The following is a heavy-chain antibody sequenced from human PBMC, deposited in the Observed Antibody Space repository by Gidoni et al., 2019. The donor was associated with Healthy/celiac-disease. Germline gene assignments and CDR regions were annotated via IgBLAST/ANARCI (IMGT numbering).Heavy chain of an antibody. CDR1: GFTFSRDA. D-gene: IGHD4-17*01. V-gene: IGHV3-30*01. CDR3: ARERVHDYGDYGSFDY. CDR2: ISYDGSNK. J-gene: IGHJ4*02. Sequence: QVQRVESGGGVVPSGRALRPSWSPSGFTFSRDAMPWVRKAPGKGLEWVAVISYDGSNKYYADSVKGRFTISRDNSKNTLYLQMNSLRAEDTAVYYCARERVHDYGDYGSFDYWGQGTLVTVSS.